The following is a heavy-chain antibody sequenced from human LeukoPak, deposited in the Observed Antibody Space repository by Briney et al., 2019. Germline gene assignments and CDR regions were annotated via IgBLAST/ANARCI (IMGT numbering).Heavy chain of an antibody. CDR1: GFTFRDYA. V-gene: IGHV3-30-3*01. J-gene: IGHJ4*02. D-gene: IGHD2-15*01. CDR2: ISYDGSNK. Sequence: PGGSLRLSCAASGFTFRDYAMTWVRQAPGKGPEWVAVISYDGSNKYYADSVKGRFTISRDNSKNTLNLQMNSLRAEDTAVYYCARSHKSYGGNTFDYWGQGTLVTVSS. CDR3: ARSHKSYGGNTFDY.